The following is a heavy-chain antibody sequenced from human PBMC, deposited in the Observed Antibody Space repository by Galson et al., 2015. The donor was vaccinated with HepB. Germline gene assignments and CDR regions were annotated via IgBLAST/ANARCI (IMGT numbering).Heavy chain of an antibody. D-gene: IGHD1-26*01. CDR1: GFTFSTYA. V-gene: IGHV3-23*01. J-gene: IGHJ4*02. CDR3: ASNRVGAIFDY. CDR2: IGQSGGNT. Sequence: SLGLSCAATGFTFSTYAMSWVRQAPGKRLEWVSAIGQSGGNTYYADSVRGRFTISRDNSRKTVYLQMNSLRVDDTAVYYCASNRVGAIFDYWGQGALVAVSS.